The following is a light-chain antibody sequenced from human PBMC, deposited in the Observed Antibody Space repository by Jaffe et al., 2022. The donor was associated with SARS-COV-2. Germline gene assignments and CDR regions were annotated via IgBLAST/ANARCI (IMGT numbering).Light chain of an antibody. Sequence: SSELTQDPAVSVALGQTVRITCQGDSLRNYYASWYQQKPGQAPVLVIYGKNNRPSGIPDRFSGSTSGNTASLTITGAQAEDEADYYCNSRDRSGHPVFGGGTKLTVL. CDR1: SLRNYY. V-gene: IGLV3-19*01. J-gene: IGLJ2*01. CDR3: NSRDRSGHPV. CDR2: GKN.